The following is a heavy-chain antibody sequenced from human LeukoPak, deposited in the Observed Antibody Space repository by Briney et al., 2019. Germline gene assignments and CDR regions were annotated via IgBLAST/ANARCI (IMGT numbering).Heavy chain of an antibody. V-gene: IGHV4-59*01. Sequence: SETLSLTCTVSGDPIRSSYWSWIRQPPGKGLEWIGYIYYTGTTTYNPSLKSRVTISVDTPKNQFSLKLSSVTAADTAVYYCARRGGLNRGYWYFDLWGRGTLVTVSS. CDR3: ARRGGLNRGYWYFDL. CDR2: IYYTGTT. CDR1: GDPIRSSY. D-gene: IGHD3-16*01. J-gene: IGHJ2*01.